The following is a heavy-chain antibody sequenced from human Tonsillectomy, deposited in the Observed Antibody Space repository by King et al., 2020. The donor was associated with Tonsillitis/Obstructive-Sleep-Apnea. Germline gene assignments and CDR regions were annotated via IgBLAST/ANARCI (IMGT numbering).Heavy chain of an antibody. Sequence: VQLQESGPGLVKPSETLSLTCTVSGGSISSYYWSWIRQPPGKGLEWIGYIYYSGSTNYNPSLKSRVTISVDTSKNQFSLKLSSVTAADTAVYYCARAASLVVVAAPDAFDIWGQGTMVTVSS. J-gene: IGHJ3*02. CDR3: ARAASLVVVAAPDAFDI. D-gene: IGHD2-15*01. CDR2: IYYSGST. CDR1: GGSISSYY. V-gene: IGHV4-59*01.